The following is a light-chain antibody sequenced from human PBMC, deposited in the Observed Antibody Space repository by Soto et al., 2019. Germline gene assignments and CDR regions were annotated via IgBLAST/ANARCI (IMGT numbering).Light chain of an antibody. J-gene: IGKJ1*01. CDR2: GAS. CDR1: QSVSSN. V-gene: IGKV3-15*01. Sequence: EIVMTQSPATLSVSPGERATLSCRASQSVSSNLAWYQQKPGQAPRLLIYGASTRATGIPARFSGSGSGTEFTITISSLQSEDFAVYYCQQYNNWPTLFGQGTKVEIK. CDR3: QQYNNWPTL.